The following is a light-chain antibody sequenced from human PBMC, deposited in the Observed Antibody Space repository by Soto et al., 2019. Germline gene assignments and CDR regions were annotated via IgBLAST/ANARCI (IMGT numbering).Light chain of an antibody. V-gene: IGLV1-40*01. Sequence: QSVLTQPPSVSGAPGQRVTISCTGSSPNIGAGXXVXXXXXXXXXXXXXXXYGNSNRPSGVPDRFSGSKSGTSASLAITGLQAEDEADYYCQSYDSSLSGYVFGTGTKVTVL. CDR1: SPNIGAGXX. CDR2: GNS. J-gene: IGLJ1*01. CDR3: QSYDSSLSGYV.